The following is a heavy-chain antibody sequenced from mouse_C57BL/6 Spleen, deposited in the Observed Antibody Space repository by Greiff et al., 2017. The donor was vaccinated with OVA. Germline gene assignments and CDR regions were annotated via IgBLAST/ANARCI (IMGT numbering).Heavy chain of an antibody. CDR1: GFTFTGYW. V-gene: IGHV7-3*01. CDR3: ARAPPTGTFDY. Sequence: DVILQQPGGGLVQPGGSVSLSCEASGFTFTGYWMGWVRQRPGKALEWIGIIRNYANDYTTEYNASVKGRFAISRDNSQSILYLQMNALRAEDSATYYGARAPPTGTFDYWGQGTTLTVSS. J-gene: IGHJ2*01. D-gene: IGHD4-1*02. CDR2: IRNYANDYTT.